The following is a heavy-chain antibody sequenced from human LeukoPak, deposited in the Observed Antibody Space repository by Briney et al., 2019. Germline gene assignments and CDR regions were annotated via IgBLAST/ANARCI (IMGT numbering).Heavy chain of an antibody. CDR3: ATEVVPAAITPG. CDR1: GGSFSGYY. D-gene: IGHD2-2*01. CDR2: INHSGST. J-gene: IGHJ4*02. V-gene: IGHV4-34*01. Sequence: SETLSLTCAVYGGSFSGYYWSWIRQPPGKGLEWIGEINHSGSTNYNPSLKSRVTISVDTSKNQFSLKLSSVTAADTAVYYCATEVVPAAITPGWGQGTLFTVSS.